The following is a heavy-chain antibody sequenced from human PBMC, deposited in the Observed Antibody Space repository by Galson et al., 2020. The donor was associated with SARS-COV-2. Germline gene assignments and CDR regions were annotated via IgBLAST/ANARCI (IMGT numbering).Heavy chain of an antibody. CDR1: GFTPSGTT. V-gene: IGHV3-30*02. CDR2: IRPDGTK. J-gene: IGHJ4*02. CDR3: AKDQLGSRNMDY. Sequence: QLGESLKISCAASGFTPSGTTMPWVRQAPERALEWVAYIRPDGTKYTADPVKGRFTIYRENSKNTLYLQMNSLRADDTAVYYCAKDQLGSRNMDYWGQGALVTVSS. D-gene: IGHD1-1*01.